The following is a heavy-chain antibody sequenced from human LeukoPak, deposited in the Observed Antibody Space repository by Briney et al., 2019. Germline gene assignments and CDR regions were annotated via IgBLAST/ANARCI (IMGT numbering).Heavy chain of an antibody. CDR1: GFTFSSYA. CDR3: AKDSSFFDY. V-gene: IGHV3-23*01. D-gene: IGHD2-15*01. J-gene: IGHJ4*02. CDR2: ISGSGVNP. Sequence: PGGSLRLSCAASGFTFSSYAMSWVRQAPGKELEWVSSISGSGVNPSYADSVKGRFTISRDNSNNTLYLQMNSLRAEDTAVYYCAKDSSFFDYWGQGTLVTVSS.